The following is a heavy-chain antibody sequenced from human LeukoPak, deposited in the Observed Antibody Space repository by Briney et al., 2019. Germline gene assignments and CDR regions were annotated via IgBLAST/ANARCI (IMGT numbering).Heavy chain of an antibody. Sequence: SETLSLTCTVSGGSISSYYWSWIRQPPGKGLEWIGYIYYSGSTNYNPSLKSRVTISVDTSKNQSSLKLSSVTAADTAVYYCARQSSGSGRGNGMDVWGQGTTVTVSS. V-gene: IGHV4-59*01. CDR1: GGSISSYY. CDR3: ARQSSGSGRGNGMDV. J-gene: IGHJ6*02. CDR2: IYYSGST. D-gene: IGHD3-10*01.